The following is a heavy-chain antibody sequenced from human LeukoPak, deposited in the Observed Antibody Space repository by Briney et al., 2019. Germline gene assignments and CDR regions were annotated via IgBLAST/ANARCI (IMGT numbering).Heavy chain of an antibody. CDR1: GGSFSGYY. Sequence: RPSETLSLTCAVYGGSFSGYYWSWIRQPPGKGLEWIGEINHSGSTNYNPSLKSRVTISVDTSKNQFSLKLSSVTAADTAVYYCARRSALRYCSGGSCPPPFDYWGQGTLVTVSS. J-gene: IGHJ4*02. CDR3: ARRSALRYCSGGSCPPPFDY. V-gene: IGHV4-34*01. CDR2: INHSGST. D-gene: IGHD2-15*01.